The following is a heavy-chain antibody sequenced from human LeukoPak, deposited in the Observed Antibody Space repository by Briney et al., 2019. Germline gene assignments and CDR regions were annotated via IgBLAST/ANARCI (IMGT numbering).Heavy chain of an antibody. Sequence: ASVKVSCRVSGYTLTELSMHWVRQAPGKGLEWMGGFDPEDGETIYARKFQGRVTMTEDTSTDTAYMELSSLRSEDTAVYYCATEGGVRIGAFDIWGQGTMVTVSS. CDR3: ATEGGVRIGAFDI. D-gene: IGHD1-1*01. V-gene: IGHV1-24*01. CDR2: FDPEDGET. J-gene: IGHJ3*02. CDR1: GYTLTELS.